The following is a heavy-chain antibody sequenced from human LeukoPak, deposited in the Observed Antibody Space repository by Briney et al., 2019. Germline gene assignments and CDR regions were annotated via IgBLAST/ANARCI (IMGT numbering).Heavy chain of an antibody. CDR3: ARDRGTYFDY. V-gene: IGHV4-59*01. J-gene: IGHJ4*02. Sequence: SETLSLTCTVSGGSTSSYYWSWIRQPPGKGLEWIGYIYYSGSTNYNPSPKSRVTISVDTSKNQFSLKLSSVTAADTAVYYCARDRGTYFDYWGQGNLVTVSS. CDR1: GGSTSSYY. CDR2: IYYSGST. D-gene: IGHD1-26*01.